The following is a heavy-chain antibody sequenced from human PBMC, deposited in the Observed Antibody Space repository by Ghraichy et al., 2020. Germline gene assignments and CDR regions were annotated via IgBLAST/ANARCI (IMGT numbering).Heavy chain of an antibody. D-gene: IGHD6-6*01. CDR3: AKLITARLFFYGMDV. J-gene: IGHJ6*02. Sequence: GGSLRLSCAASGFTFSSYAMSWVRQAPGKGLEWVSVISGSGGTTYYADSVKGRFTISRDNSKNTLYLQMNSLRAEDTALYYCAKLITARLFFYGMDVWGQGTPVTVS. CDR2: ISGSGGTT. V-gene: IGHV3-23*01. CDR1: GFTFSSYA.